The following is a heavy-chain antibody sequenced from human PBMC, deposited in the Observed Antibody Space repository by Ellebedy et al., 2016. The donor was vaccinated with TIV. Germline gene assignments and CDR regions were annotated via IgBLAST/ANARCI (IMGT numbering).Heavy chain of an antibody. V-gene: IGHV3-23*01. CDR2: ISGSGGST. J-gene: IGHJ6*02. Sequence: GESLKISXAASGFTFSNAWMSWVRQAPGKGLEWVSAISGSGGSTYYADSVKGRFTISRDNSKNTLYLQMNSLRAEDTAVYYCAKDRGWDRGGYYYYGMDVWGQGTTVTVSS. D-gene: IGHD2-15*01. CDR3: AKDRGWDRGGYYYYGMDV. CDR1: GFTFSNAW.